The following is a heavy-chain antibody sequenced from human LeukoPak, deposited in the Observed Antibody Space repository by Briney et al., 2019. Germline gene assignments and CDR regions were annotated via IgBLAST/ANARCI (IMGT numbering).Heavy chain of an antibody. CDR2: IKQDGSEK. Sequence: GGSLRLSCAASGFTFSSYSMNWVRQAPGKGLEWVANIKQDGSEKYYVDSVKGRFTISRDNAKNSLYLQMNSLRAEDTALYYCGKDISAGGMDVWGQGITVTVSS. V-gene: IGHV3-7*03. D-gene: IGHD3-10*01. CDR3: GKDISAGGMDV. J-gene: IGHJ6*02. CDR1: GFTFSSYS.